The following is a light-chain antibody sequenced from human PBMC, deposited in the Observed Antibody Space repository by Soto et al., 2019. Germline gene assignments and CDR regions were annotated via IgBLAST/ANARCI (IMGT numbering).Light chain of an antibody. CDR1: QVVSSSY. J-gene: IGKJ2*01. CDR2: HAS. CDR3: QQYGTFPFS. V-gene: IGKV3-20*01. Sequence: EIVLTQSPGTLSLSPGESATLSCRANQVVSSSYLAWYQQKPGQAPRLLIYHASDRAIGIPDRFSGSGSGTDITLTITRLEPEDFALFYCQQYGTFPFSFGQGTKLEIK.